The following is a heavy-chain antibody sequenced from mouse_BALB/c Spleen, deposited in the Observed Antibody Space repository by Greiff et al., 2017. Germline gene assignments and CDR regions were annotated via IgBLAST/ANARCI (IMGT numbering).Heavy chain of an antibody. CDR3: ARRYDYDDYFDY. CDR2: IDPSDSET. D-gene: IGHD2-4*01. V-gene: IGHV1S126*01. J-gene: IGHJ2*01. CDR1: GYSFTSYW. Sequence: VQLQESGPQLVRPGASVKISCKASGYSFTSYWMHWVKQRPGQGLEWIGMIDPSDSETRLNQKFKDKATLTVDKSSSTAYMQLSSPTSEDSAVYYCARRYDYDDYFDYWGQGTTLTVSS.